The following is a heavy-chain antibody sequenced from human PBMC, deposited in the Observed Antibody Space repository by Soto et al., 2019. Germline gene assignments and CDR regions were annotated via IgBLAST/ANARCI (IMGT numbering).Heavy chain of an antibody. CDR3: ARGPDIVVVPAASWGWFDP. D-gene: IGHD2-2*01. CDR2: ISAYNGNT. V-gene: IGHV1-18*01. Sequence: GASVKVSCKASGYTFTSYGISWVRQAPGQGLEWMGWISAYNGNTNYAQKLRGRVTMTTDTSTSTAYMELRSLRSDDTAVYYCARGPDIVVVPAASWGWFDPWGQGTLVTVSS. J-gene: IGHJ5*02. CDR1: GYTFTSYG.